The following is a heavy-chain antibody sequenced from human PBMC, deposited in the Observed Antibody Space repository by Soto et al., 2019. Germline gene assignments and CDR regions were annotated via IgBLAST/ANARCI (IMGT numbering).Heavy chain of an antibody. J-gene: IGHJ6*02. CDR3: ALRESTSITMVRGVLQASHSHYYYGMDV. CDR1: GGTFSSYA. CDR2: IIPIFGTA. D-gene: IGHD3-10*01. V-gene: IGHV1-69*13. Sequence: SVKVSCKASGGTFSSYAISWVRQAPGQGLEWMGGIIPIFGTANYAQKFQGRVTITADESTSTAYMELSSLRSEDTAVYYCALRESTSITMVRGVLQASHSHYYYGMDVWGQGTTVTVSS.